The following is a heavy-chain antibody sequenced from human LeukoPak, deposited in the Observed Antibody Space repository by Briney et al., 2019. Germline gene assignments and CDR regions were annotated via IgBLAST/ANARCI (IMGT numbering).Heavy chain of an antibody. V-gene: IGHV4-59*01. D-gene: IGHD5-18*01. Sequence: FETLSLTCTVSGGSISSYYWSWIRQPPGKGLEWIGYIYYSGSTNYNPSLKSRVTISVDTSKNQFSLKLSSVTAADTAVYYCARDGIQYGDAFDIWGQGTMVAVSS. CDR3: ARDGIQYGDAFDI. J-gene: IGHJ3*02. CDR1: GGSISSYY. CDR2: IYYSGST.